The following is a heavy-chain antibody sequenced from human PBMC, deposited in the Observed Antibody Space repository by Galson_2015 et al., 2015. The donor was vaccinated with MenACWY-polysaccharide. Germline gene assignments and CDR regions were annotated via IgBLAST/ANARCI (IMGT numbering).Heavy chain of an antibody. CDR2: IRNKANSYTT. CDR3: VRGGMGGKVNDY. CDR1: GSTFSDHY. Sequence: SLRLSCAASGSTFSDHYMDWVRQAPGKGLEWVGRIRNKANSYTTEYAASVRGRFTISRDDSKNSLYLQMNSLKIEDTAVYYCVRGGMGGKVNDYWGQGTLVTVSS. V-gene: IGHV3-72*01. J-gene: IGHJ4*02. D-gene: IGHD3-16*01.